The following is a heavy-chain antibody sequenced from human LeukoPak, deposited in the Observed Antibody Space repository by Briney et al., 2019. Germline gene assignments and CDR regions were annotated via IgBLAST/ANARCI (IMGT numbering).Heavy chain of an antibody. D-gene: IGHD3-22*01. V-gene: IGHV3-66*01. J-gene: IGHJ5*02. CDR1: AFTVSSNY. CDR3: ARVRASQDYYDSSGYPQPLWFDP. Sequence: GGSLRLSCAASAFTVSSNYMTWVRQAPGRGLEWVSLIYANGYTTYADSVKGRFSISRDNSKNTLFLQMNSLRAEDTAVYYCARVRASQDYYDSSGYPQPLWFDPWGQGTLVTVSS. CDR2: IYANGYT.